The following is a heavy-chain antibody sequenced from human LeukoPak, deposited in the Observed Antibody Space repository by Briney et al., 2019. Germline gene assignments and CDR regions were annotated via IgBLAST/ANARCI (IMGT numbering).Heavy chain of an antibody. Sequence: ASVKVSCKASGYTFTSYGISWVRQAPGQGLEWMGWISAYNGNTNYAQKLQGRVTMTTDTSTSTAYMELRSLRSDDTAVYYCARDLYSSYDSGNNWFDPWGQGTLVTVSS. CDR1: GYTFTSYG. CDR2: ISAYNGNT. J-gene: IGHJ5*02. CDR3: ARDLYSSYDSGNNWFDP. D-gene: IGHD4-11*01. V-gene: IGHV1-18*01.